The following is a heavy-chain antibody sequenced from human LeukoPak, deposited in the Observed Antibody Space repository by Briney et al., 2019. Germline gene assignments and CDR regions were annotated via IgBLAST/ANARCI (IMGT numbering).Heavy chain of an antibody. CDR1: GFTFSSYS. J-gene: IGHJ4*02. D-gene: IGHD3-22*01. CDR3: ARAPAPGGYFDY. CDR2: ISSSSSYI. V-gene: IGHV3-21*01. Sequence: PGGSLRLSCAASGFTFSSYSMSWVRQAPGKGLEWVSSISSSSSYIYYADSVKGRFTISRDNAKNSLYLQMNSLRAEDTAVYYCARAPAPGGYFDYWGQGTLVTVSS.